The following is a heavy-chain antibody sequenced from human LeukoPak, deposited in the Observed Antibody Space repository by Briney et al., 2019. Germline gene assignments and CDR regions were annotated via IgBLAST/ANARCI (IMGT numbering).Heavy chain of an antibody. CDR2: IYPGDSDT. J-gene: IGHJ3*02. V-gene: IGHV5-51*01. Sequence: GESLKISCKASGYSFTTHWIGWVRQMPGKGLEWMGIIYPGDSDTRYSPSFQGQVTISADKSISTAYLQWSSLKASDTAMYYCARLMDGYNHAFDIWGQGTMVTVSS. D-gene: IGHD5-24*01. CDR3: ARLMDGYNHAFDI. CDR1: GYSFTTHW.